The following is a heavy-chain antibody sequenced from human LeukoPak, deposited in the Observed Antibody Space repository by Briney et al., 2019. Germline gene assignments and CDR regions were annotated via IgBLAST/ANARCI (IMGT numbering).Heavy chain of an antibody. V-gene: IGHV1-2*02. CDR1: GGTFSSYA. CDR2: INPNSGGT. J-gene: IGHJ4*02. Sequence: ASVKVSCKASGGTFSSYAISWVRQAPGQGLEWMGWINPNSGGTNYAQKFQGRVTMTRDTSISTAYMELSSLRSEDTAVYYCARGDQYSSSLDYFDYWGQGTLVTVSS. CDR3: ARGDQYSSSLDYFDY. D-gene: IGHD6-6*01.